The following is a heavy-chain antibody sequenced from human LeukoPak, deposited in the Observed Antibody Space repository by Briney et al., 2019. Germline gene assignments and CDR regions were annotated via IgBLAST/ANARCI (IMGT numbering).Heavy chain of an antibody. CDR3: ARDRYSSGWSSFIDY. CDR2: ISYDGSNK. CDR1: GFTFSTYA. J-gene: IGHJ4*02. V-gene: IGHV3-30*04. Sequence: GRSLRLSCAASGFTFSTYAMHWVRQGPGKGLEGVAVISYDGSNKYYADSVKGRFTISRDNSKNTLYLQMNSLSAEDTAVYYCARDRYSSGWSSFIDYWGQGTLVTVSS. D-gene: IGHD6-19*01.